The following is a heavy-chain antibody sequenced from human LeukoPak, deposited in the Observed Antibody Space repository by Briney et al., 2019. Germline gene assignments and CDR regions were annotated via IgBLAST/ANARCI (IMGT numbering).Heavy chain of an antibody. D-gene: IGHD3-10*01. CDR3: ARDSGTTGEVKFDP. V-gene: IGHV4-4*07. CDR1: GGSISSY. Sequence: SETLSLTCTVSGGSISSYWSWIRQPAGKVLEWVGRIYGSGSTNYNPSLKSRVTMSLDTSKNQFSLKLSSVTAADTAMYYCARDSGTTGEVKFDPWGQGTLVTVSS. CDR2: IYGSGST. J-gene: IGHJ5*02.